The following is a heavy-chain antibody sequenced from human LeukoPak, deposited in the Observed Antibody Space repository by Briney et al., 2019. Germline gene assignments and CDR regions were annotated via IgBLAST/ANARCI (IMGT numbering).Heavy chain of an antibody. V-gene: IGHV2-5*01. J-gene: IGHJ5*02. D-gene: IGHD2-15*01. CDR2: IYWNDDQ. Sequence: SGPTLVNPTQTLTLTCTFSGFSLSTSGEGVGWTRQPPGKALEWLALIYWNDDQRYSPSLKSRITITKDISKNQVVLTMTDMDPVDTATYYCAHRLRGAATSDWFDPWGQGTLVTVSS. CDR3: AHRLRGAATSDWFDP. CDR1: GFSLSTSGEG.